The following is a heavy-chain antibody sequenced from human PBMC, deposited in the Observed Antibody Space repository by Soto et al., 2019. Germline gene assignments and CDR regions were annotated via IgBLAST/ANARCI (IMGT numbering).Heavy chain of an antibody. CDR3: ARDEGGYDILTGYYKAHHFDQ. D-gene: IGHD3-9*01. CDR2: ISPHNRNT. CDR1: GYTFGHFY. J-gene: IGHJ4*02. Sequence: QVQLMQSGAEVKRPGDSVKVSCQASGYTFGHFYITWVRQAPGQGLEWMGAISPHNRNTNYAEKFRGRVTMTTDTSTTTAYMALRSLRSEDTAVYYCARDEGGYDILTGYYKAHHFDQWGQGALVTVSS. V-gene: IGHV1-18*01.